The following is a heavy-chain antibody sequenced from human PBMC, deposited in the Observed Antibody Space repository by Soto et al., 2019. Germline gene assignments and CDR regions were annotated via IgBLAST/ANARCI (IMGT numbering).Heavy chain of an antibody. V-gene: IGHV4-30-4*01. CDR1: GGSISSGDYY. CDR3: ARGLGANVRFDF. Sequence: SETLSLTCTVSGGSISSGDYYWSWIRRPPGKGLEWIGYISYSGSTYYSPSLKSRVTISVDTSKNQFSLKLSSVTAADTAVYYCARGLGANVRFDFCGQGTLVTVSS. J-gene: IGHJ4*02. D-gene: IGHD3-16*01. CDR2: ISYSGST.